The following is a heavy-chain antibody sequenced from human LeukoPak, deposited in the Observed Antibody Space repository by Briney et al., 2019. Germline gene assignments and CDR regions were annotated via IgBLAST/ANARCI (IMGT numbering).Heavy chain of an antibody. CDR2: IGGSGGSA. CDR1: GFTFSKYA. CDR3: ARMGRDYYGSGSKLTYYYYYMDV. D-gene: IGHD3-10*01. V-gene: IGHV3-23*01. J-gene: IGHJ6*03. Sequence: TGGSLRLSCAASGFTFSKYAMSWVRQAPGKGLEWVSAIGGSGGSAYYVDSVKGRFTISRDTSKNTLYLQMNSLRAEDTAVYYCARMGRDYYGSGSKLTYYYYYMDVWGKGTTVTVSS.